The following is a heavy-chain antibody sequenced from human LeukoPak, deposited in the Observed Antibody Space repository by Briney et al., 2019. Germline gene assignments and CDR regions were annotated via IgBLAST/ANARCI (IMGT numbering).Heavy chain of an antibody. Sequence: PSETLSLTCTVSGGSISSSSHYWGWIRQPPGKGLEWIGSIHYSGRTYYNPSLKSPVTISVDTSKNQFSLKLSSVTAADTAVYYCARPYYYDSRIDPWGQGILVTVSS. D-gene: IGHD3-22*01. J-gene: IGHJ5*02. CDR1: GGSISSSSHY. V-gene: IGHV4-39*07. CDR3: ARPYYYDSRIDP. CDR2: IHYSGRT.